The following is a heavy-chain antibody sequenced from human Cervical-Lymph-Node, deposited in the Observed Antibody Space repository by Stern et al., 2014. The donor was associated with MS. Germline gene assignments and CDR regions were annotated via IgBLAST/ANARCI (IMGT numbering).Heavy chain of an antibody. CDR3: ARGYNGSGSRTHYFDY. D-gene: IGHD3-10*01. CDR2: IYYSGST. V-gene: IGHV4-59*01. J-gene: IGHJ4*02. Sequence: QVQLEESGPGLVKPWETLSLTCTVSGGSISSYYWSWVRQTPGKGLEWIGKIYYSGSTNYNPSLKSRVTISVDTSKNQFSLKLSSVTAADTAVYYCARGYNGSGSRTHYFDYWGQGTLVTVSS. CDR1: GGSISSYY.